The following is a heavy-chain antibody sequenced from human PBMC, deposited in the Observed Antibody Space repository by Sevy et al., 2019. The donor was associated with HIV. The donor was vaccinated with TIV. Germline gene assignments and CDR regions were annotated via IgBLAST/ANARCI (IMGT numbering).Heavy chain of an antibody. CDR2: IDPYTGGT. V-gene: IGHV1-2*02. J-gene: IGHJ6*03. D-gene: IGHD6-13*01. CDR3: ASGSSTWYNYYYYMDV. CDR1: GFTFTGYN. Sequence: ASVKVSCKASGFTFTGYNIYWVRQAPGQGLEWMGWIDPYTGGTNYAQKFKGRVTMTRDTSINTAYMELSRLRSDDTAMYYCASGSSTWYNYYYYMDVWGKWTTVTVSS.